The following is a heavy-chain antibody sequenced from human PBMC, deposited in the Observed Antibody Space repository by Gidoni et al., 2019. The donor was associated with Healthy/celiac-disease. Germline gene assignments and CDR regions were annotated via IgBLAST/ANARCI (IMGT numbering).Heavy chain of an antibody. CDR1: GFTFDDFA. CDR2: ISWNSGSI. J-gene: IGHJ4*02. CDR3: AKDIGSSGYYGLRD. D-gene: IGHD3-22*01. Sequence: EVQLVESGGGLVQSGRSLRLSCEASGFTFDDFAMHWVRQAPGQGLEWGSGISWNSGSIGYADSVKGRFTISRDNAKNSLYLQMNSLRAEYTALYYCAKDIGSSGYYGLRDWGQGTLVTVSS. V-gene: IGHV3-9*01.